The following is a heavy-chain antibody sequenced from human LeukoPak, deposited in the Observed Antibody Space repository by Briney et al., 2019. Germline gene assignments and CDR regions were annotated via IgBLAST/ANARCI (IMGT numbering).Heavy chain of an antibody. CDR3: AKATGSSWYYFDS. CDR2: ISHDGSNY. CDR1: GITFSTYG. Sequence: PGGSLRLSCADSGITFSTYGIHWVRQVPGKGLEWVAVISHDGSNYYYADSVKGRLTISRDNSKNTLYLQMNSLRTEDTAVYYCAKATGSSWYYFDSWGPETLVTVSS. D-gene: IGHD6-13*01. J-gene: IGHJ4*02. V-gene: IGHV3-30*18.